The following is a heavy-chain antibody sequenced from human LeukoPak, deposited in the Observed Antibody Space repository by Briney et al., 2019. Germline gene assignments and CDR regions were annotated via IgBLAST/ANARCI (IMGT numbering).Heavy chain of an antibody. D-gene: IGHD2-2*01. CDR3: AKDLKVEHIVVVPAAADY. Sequence: GGSLRLSCAASGFTFSSYAMSWVRQAPGKGLEWVSAISGSGGSTYYADSVKGRFTISRDNSKNTLYLQMNSLRAEDTAVYYCAKDLKVEHIVVVPAAADYWGQGTLVTVSS. V-gene: IGHV3-23*01. J-gene: IGHJ4*02. CDR1: GFTFSSYA. CDR2: ISGSGGST.